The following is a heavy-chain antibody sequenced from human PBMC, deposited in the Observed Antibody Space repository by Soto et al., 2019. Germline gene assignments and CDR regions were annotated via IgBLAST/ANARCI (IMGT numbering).Heavy chain of an antibody. V-gene: IGHV2-5*02. J-gene: IGHJ4*02. CDR3: AHHPYYGLGTYSFDY. CDR2: IYWDDDK. Sequence: QITLKESGPTLVKPTQTLTLTCTFSGFSLSTSGVGVGWIRQPPGKALKWLAVIYWDDDKRSSSSLKSRLTITKDTSKNQVVLTMTNMDPVDTATYYCAHHPYYGLGTYSFDYWGQGILVTVSS. CDR1: GFSLSTSGVG. D-gene: IGHD3-10*01.